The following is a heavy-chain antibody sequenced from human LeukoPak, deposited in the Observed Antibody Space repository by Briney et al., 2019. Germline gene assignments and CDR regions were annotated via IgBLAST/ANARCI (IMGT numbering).Heavy chain of an antibody. CDR3: AHVYDSSGYPNY. Sequence: ESGPTLVKPTQTLTLTCTFSGFSLRTSAVGVGWIRQPPGKALEWLALIYWDDDKRYSPSLKSRLTITKATSKNQVVLTMTNMDPVDTATYYCAHVYDSSGYPNYWGQGTLVTVSS. CDR2: IYWDDDK. D-gene: IGHD3-22*01. J-gene: IGHJ4*02. V-gene: IGHV2-5*02. CDR1: GFSLRTSAVG.